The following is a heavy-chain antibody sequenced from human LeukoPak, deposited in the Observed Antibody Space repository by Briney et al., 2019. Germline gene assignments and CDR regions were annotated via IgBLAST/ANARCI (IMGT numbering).Heavy chain of an antibody. J-gene: IGHJ4*02. Sequence: GGSLRLSCAASGFTFSSYAMHWVRQAPGKGLEWVAVISYDGSNKYYADSVKGRFTISRDNSKNTLFLQMNSLSTEDTAVYHCARGYSSSWELFDYWGQGTLVTVSS. CDR3: ARGYSSSWELFDY. CDR2: ISYDGSNK. CDR1: GFTFSSYA. V-gene: IGHV3-30-3*01. D-gene: IGHD6-13*01.